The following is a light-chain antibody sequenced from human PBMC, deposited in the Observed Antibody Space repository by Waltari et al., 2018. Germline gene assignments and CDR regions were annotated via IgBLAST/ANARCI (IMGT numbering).Light chain of an antibody. V-gene: IGKV3-15*01. Sequence: EVVMTQSPATLSVSPGERATLSCRASESVSSFVAWYQQKPGQAPRLLIYGASTRATGIQARFSGSGSGTEFTLTISSLQSEDFAVYYCQQYNDWPPLTFGGGTKVEIK. CDR2: GAS. CDR3: QQYNDWPPLT. CDR1: ESVSSF. J-gene: IGKJ4*01.